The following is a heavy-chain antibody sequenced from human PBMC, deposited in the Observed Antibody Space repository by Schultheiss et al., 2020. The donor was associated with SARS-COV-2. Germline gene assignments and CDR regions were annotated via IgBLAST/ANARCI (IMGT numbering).Heavy chain of an antibody. CDR1: GGSISSSSYY. D-gene: IGHD3-10*01. CDR2: IYYSGST. CDR3: ARHSGGWFDP. Sequence: SETLSLTCTVSGGSISSSSYYWGWIRQPPGKGLEWIGSIYYSGSTYYNPSLKSRVTISVDTSKNQFSLKLSSVTAADTAVYYCARHSGGWFDPWGQGTRVTVSS. V-gene: IGHV4-39*01. J-gene: IGHJ5*02.